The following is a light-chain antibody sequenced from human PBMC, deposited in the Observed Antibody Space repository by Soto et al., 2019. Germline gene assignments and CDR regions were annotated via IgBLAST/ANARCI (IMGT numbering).Light chain of an antibody. J-gene: IGKJ3*01. CDR2: GAS. CDR1: QSVSSSY. CDR3: QQYASLSLT. V-gene: IGKV3-20*01. Sequence: EIVLTQSPGTLSLSPGDRATLSCRASQSVSSSYLAWYQQKPGQAPRLLIYGASSRATGIPDRFSGSGSGTDFTLTISRLEPEDFAVYYCQQYASLSLTFGPGTKVDIK.